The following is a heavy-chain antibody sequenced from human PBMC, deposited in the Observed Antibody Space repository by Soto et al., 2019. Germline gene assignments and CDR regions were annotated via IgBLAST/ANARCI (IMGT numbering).Heavy chain of an antibody. J-gene: IGHJ5*02. CDR3: ARLSAAWFDP. CDR1: GGSVSSGSYH. CDR2: IYHSGST. Sequence: QVQLQESGPGLVKPSETLSLTCTVSGGSVSSGSYHWGWIRQPPGKGLEWIGYIYHSGSTNYNPSLKSRVTISVDTSKNQFSLSLTSVTAADTAVDYCARLSAAWFDPWCQGNLVTVAS. V-gene: IGHV4-61*01. D-gene: IGHD6-19*01.